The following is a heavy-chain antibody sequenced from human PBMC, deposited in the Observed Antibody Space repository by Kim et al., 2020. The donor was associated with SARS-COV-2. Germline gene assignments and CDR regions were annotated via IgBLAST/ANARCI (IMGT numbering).Heavy chain of an antibody. Sequence: DSVKGLFTISRDKSKNTLYLQMNSLRAEDTAVYYCASPLKYSSSWYYFDYWGQGTLVTVSS. V-gene: IGHV3-30*01. CDR3: ASPLKYSSSWYYFDY. J-gene: IGHJ4*02. D-gene: IGHD6-13*01.